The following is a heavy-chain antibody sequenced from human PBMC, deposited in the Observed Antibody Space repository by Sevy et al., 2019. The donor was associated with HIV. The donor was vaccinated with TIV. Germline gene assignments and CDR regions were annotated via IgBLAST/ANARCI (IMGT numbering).Heavy chain of an antibody. CDR2: ISYDGSNK. D-gene: IGHD3-22*01. CDR3: ARDNPYYYDSTNDPDY. J-gene: IGHJ4*02. V-gene: IGHV3-30-3*01. CDR1: GFTFSSYA. Sequence: GGSLRLSCAASGFTFSSYAMHWVRQAPGKGLEWVAVISYDGSNKYYADSVKGRFTISRDNSKNTLYLQMNSLRAEDTAVYYCARDNPYYYDSTNDPDYWGQGTLVTVSS.